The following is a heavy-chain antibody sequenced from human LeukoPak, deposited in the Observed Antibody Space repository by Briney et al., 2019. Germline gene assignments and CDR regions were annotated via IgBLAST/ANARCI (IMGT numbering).Heavy chain of an antibody. D-gene: IGHD5-12*01. V-gene: IGHV4-4*07. J-gene: IGHJ4*02. CDR3: ASGHIEFGPAIFDY. Sequence: SETLSLTCTVSGGSISSYYWSWIRQPAGKGLEWIGRIYTSGSTNYNPSLKSRVTMSVDTSKNQFSLKLRSVTAADTAVYYCASGHIEFGPAIFDYWGQGTLVTVSS. CDR1: GGSISSYY. CDR2: IYTSGST.